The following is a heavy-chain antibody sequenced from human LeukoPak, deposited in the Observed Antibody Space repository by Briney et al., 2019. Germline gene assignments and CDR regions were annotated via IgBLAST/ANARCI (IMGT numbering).Heavy chain of an antibody. V-gene: IGHV3-23*01. Sequence: PGGSLRLSCAASGFTFSSYAMSWVRQAPGKGLEWVSAISGSGGSTYYADSVKGRFTISRDNSKNTLYLQMNSLRAEDTAVYYCAKARRITMIVVVTYPLDYWGQGTLVTVSS. CDR3: AKARRITMIVVVTYPLDY. D-gene: IGHD3-22*01. CDR2: ISGSGGST. J-gene: IGHJ4*02. CDR1: GFTFSSYA.